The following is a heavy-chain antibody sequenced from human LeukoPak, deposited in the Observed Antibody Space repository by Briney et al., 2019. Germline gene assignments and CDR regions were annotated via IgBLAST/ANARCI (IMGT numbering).Heavy chain of an antibody. CDR2: IYYSGRT. D-gene: IGHD2-8*01. CDR1: AGSISNYY. Sequence: KSSETLSLTCTVSAGSISNYYWSWIRQAPGKALKWIGYIYYSGRTNYNPSLKSRVTISEGTSTNQFTLKLSSVPTADTAIYYCASVPNGDFFDYWGQGSLVTVSS. CDR3: ASVPNGDFFDY. V-gene: IGHV4-59*01. J-gene: IGHJ4*02.